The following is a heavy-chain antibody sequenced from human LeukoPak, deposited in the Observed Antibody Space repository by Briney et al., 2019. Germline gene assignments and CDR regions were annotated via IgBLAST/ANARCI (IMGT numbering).Heavy chain of an antibody. CDR1: GYTFTGYY. D-gene: IGHD1-1*01. V-gene: IGHV1-2*06. Sequence: GASVKVSCKASGYTFTGYYMHWVRQAPGQGLEWMGRINPNSGGTNYAQKFQGRVTMTRDTSISTAYMELSRLRSDDTAVYYCARARSGVRYNWNDVGYWGQGTLVTVSS. CDR2: INPNSGGT. J-gene: IGHJ4*02. CDR3: ARARSGVRYNWNDVGY.